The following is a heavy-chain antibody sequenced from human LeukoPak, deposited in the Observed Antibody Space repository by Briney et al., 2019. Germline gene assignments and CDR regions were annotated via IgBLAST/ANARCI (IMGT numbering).Heavy chain of an antibody. V-gene: IGHV4-59*01. D-gene: IGHD3-3*01. CDR2: IYYSGST. CDR3: ASLNYDFWSGRQSYIDY. CDR1: GGSISSYY. Sequence: PSQTLSLTCTVSGGSISSYYWSWIRQPPGKGLEWIGYIYYSGSTNYNPSLKSRVTISVDTSKNQFSLKLSSVTAADTAVYYCASLNYDFWSGRQSYIDYWGQGTLVTVSS. J-gene: IGHJ4*02.